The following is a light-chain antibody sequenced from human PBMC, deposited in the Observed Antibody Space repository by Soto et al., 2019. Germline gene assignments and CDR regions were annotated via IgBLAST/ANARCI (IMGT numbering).Light chain of an antibody. CDR1: SSDVGGYKY. CDR3: SSYTSSRTAV. J-gene: IGLJ2*01. V-gene: IGLV2-14*01. Sequence: QSVLTQPASVSGSPGQSITISCTGSSSDVGGYKYVSWYQQYPGKAPKLMIYEVSNRPSGVSNRFSGSKSGNTASLTISGRQADDEADYYCSSYTSSRTAVFGGGTKLTVL. CDR2: EVS.